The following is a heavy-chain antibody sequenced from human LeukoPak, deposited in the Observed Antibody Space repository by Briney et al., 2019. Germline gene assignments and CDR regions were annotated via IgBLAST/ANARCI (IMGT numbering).Heavy chain of an antibody. CDR1: GYTFTSYD. J-gene: IGHJ4*02. CDR3: ARGDPNYHGSGSYYNLGY. D-gene: IGHD3-10*01. V-gene: IGHV1-8*01. Sequence: ASVKVSCKASGYTFTSYDINWVRQATGQGLEWMGWMNPNSGNTGYAQKFQGRVTMTRNTSISTAYMELSSLRSEDTAVYYCARGDPNYHGSGSYYNLGYWGQGTLVTVSS. CDR2: MNPNSGNT.